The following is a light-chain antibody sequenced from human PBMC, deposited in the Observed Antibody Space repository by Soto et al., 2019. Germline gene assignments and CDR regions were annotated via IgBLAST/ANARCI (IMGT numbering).Light chain of an antibody. CDR1: QSVLYTSNKNNY. J-gene: IGKJ1*01. V-gene: IGKV4-1*01. CDR2: WAS. CDR3: QQYYSIPRT. Sequence: DIVMTQSPDSLAVSLGERATINCKSSQSVLYTSNKNNYLAWYQQKPRQPPKLLIYWASTRESGVPDRFSGRGSGTDFTRTISSLQAEDVAVYYCQQYYSIPRTFGQGTKVEIK.